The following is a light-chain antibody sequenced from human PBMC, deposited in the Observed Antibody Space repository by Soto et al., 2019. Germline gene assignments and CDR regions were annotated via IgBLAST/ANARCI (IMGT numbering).Light chain of an antibody. CDR2: EDK. V-gene: IGLV3-1*01. CDR1: KLGDKY. CDR3: QAWDSRIVV. Sequence: SYELTQPPSVSVSPGQTATITCSGDKLGDKYACWYQQKPGQSPVLVIYEDKKRPSGIPERFSGSNSGNTATLTISGTQAMDEADYYCQAWDSRIVVFGGGTKVTVL. J-gene: IGLJ2*01.